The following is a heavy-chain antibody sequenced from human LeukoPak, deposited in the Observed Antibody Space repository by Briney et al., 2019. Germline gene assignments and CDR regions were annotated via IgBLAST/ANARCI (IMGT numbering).Heavy chain of an antibody. CDR2: IYYSGST. Sequence: SETLSLTCTVSGGSISSYCWSWIRQPPGKGLEWIGYIYYSGSTNYNPSLKSRVTISVDTSKNQFSLKLSSVTAADTAVYYCARGGSGSTTKYYYYYMDVWGQGTTVTVSS. V-gene: IGHV4-59*01. J-gene: IGHJ6*03. D-gene: IGHD5/OR15-5a*01. CDR1: GGSISSYC. CDR3: ARGGSGSTTKYYYYYMDV.